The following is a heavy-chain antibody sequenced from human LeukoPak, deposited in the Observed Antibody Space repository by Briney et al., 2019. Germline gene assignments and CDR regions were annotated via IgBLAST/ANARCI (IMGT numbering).Heavy chain of an antibody. CDR1: GGSIINYY. V-gene: IGHV4-59*01. Sequence: SETLSLTCTVSGGSIINYYWSWIRQSPGKGLEWIGYIYYSGTTNSNPSLTRRVTISVDTSKNQFSLQLRSVTAADTAVYYCGREDPQATVPEGMDVWGQGTTVIVSS. D-gene: IGHD4-17*01. J-gene: IGHJ6*02. CDR2: IYYSGTT. CDR3: GREDPQATVPEGMDV.